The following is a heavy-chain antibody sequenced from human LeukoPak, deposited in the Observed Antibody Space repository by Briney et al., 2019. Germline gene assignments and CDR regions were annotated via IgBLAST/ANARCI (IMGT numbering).Heavy chain of an antibody. Sequence: GGSLRLSCAASGFAFSSYAMSWVRQPPGKGLEWVSAISISGSTFYADSVKGRFTISRDNSKDTLYLQMNTLRAEDTAVYHCAKTGNYWGFDSWGQGTLVTVSS. CDR1: GFAFSSYA. D-gene: IGHD1-7*01. V-gene: IGHV3-23*01. CDR2: ISISGST. J-gene: IGHJ4*02. CDR3: AKTGNYWGFDS.